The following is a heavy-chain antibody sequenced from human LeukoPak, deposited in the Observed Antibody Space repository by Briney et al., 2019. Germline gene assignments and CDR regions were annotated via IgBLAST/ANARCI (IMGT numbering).Heavy chain of an antibody. J-gene: IGHJ6*02. D-gene: IGHD2-2*01. Sequence: GGSLRLSCAASGFTFDDYGMSWVRQAPGKGLEWVSGINWNGDSTHYADSVKGRFTISRDNAKNSLYLQMNSLRAEDTALYYCSRDHSSYCTSTSCSAFGMDVWGQGTTATVSS. CDR1: GFTFDDYG. V-gene: IGHV3-20*04. CDR2: INWNGDST. CDR3: SRDHSSYCTSTSCSAFGMDV.